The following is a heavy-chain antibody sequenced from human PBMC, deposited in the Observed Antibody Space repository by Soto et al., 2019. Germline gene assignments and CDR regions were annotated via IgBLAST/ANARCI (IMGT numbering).Heavy chain of an antibody. CDR2: IYWDDDK. CDR1: GFSLSTSGVG. V-gene: IGHV2-5*02. CDR3: AHDSSGLYGFDY. J-gene: IGHJ4*02. Sequence: QITLKESGPTLVKPTQTLTLTCTFSGFSLSTSGVGVGWIRQPPGKALEWLALIYWDDDKRYSPSLRSRLTSTKDTSKNQVVLTMTNMDPVDTATFYCAHDSSGLYGFDYWGQGILVTVSS. D-gene: IGHD3-16*01.